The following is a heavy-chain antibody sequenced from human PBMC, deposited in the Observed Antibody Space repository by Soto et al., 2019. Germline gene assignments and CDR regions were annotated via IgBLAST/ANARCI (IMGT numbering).Heavy chain of an antibody. D-gene: IGHD2-2*01. V-gene: IGHV3-30-3*01. J-gene: IGHJ4*02. CDR3: ARERPLTKYCSSTSCYVRTYYFDY. Sequence: QVQLVESGGGVVQPGRSLRLSCAASGFTFSSYAMHWVRQAPGKGLEWVAVISYDGSNKYYADSVKGRFTISRDNSKNTLYLQMNSLRAEDTAVYYCARERPLTKYCSSTSCYVRTYYFDYWGQGTLVTVSS. CDR1: GFTFSSYA. CDR2: ISYDGSNK.